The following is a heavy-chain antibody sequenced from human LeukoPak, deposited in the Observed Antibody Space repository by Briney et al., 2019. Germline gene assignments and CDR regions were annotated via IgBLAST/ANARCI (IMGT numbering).Heavy chain of an antibody. J-gene: IGHJ6*04. CDR2: IWYDGSNK. D-gene: IGHD2-15*01. CDR3: ARELPYCSGGSCYSIYGMDV. Sequence: GGSLRLSCVASGFTFSSYGMHWVRQAPGKGLEWVAVIWYDGSNKYYADSVKGRFTISRDNSKNTLYLQVNSLRAEDTAVYYCARELPYCSGGSCYSIYGMDVWGKGTTVTVSS. CDR1: GFTFSSYG. V-gene: IGHV3-33*01.